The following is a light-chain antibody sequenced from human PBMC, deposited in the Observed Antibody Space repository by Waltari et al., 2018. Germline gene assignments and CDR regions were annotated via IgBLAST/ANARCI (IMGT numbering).Light chain of an antibody. J-gene: IGLJ3*02. CDR2: DVY. CDR1: GSDVGSSDY. Sequence: HSALTQPRSVSGSPGQSVTISCSGTGSDVGSSDYLPWFQQHPGKAPTLIIYDVYKRPSGVPARLSGSKSGNTASLTISGLQAEDEAEYYCCAYAGTYTWVFGGGTKLTVL. CDR3: CAYAGTYTWV. V-gene: IGLV2-11*01.